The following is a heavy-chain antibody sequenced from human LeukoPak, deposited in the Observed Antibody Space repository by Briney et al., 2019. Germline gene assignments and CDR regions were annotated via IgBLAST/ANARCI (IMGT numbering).Heavy chain of an antibody. Sequence: PSETLSLTCAVYGGSFSGYYWSWIRQPPGKGLEWIGEINHSGSTNYNPSLKSRVTISVDTSKNQFSLKLSSVTAADTAVYYCARGVGGYSYGFNPFFDYWGQGTLVTVSS. V-gene: IGHV4-34*01. CDR2: INHSGST. D-gene: IGHD5-18*01. CDR3: ARGVGGYSYGFNPFFDY. J-gene: IGHJ4*02. CDR1: GGSFSGYY.